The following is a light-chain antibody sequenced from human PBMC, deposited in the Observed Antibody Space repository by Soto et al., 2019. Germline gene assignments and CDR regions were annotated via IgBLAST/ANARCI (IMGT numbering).Light chain of an antibody. CDR1: QSVSTY. CDR3: QQRSSWIT. J-gene: IGKJ5*01. CDR2: DAS. V-gene: IGKV3-11*01. Sequence: LLTQPPATLSLSPGERATLSFRASQSVSTYLAWYQQKPGQAPRLLIYDASNRATGIPARFSGSGSATDFTLTISSLEPEDFAVYYCQQRSSWITFGQGTRLE.